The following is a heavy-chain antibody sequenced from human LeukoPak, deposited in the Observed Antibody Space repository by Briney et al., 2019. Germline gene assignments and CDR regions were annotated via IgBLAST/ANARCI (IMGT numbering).Heavy chain of an antibody. V-gene: IGHV3-30*18. CDR3: AKDPYGANLDY. CDR2: ISYDGSNK. D-gene: IGHD4-17*01. Sequence: GRSLRLSCAASGFTFSSYGMHWVRQAPGKGLEWVAVISYDGSNKYYADSVKGRFTISRDNSKSTLYLQMNSLRAEDTAVYYCAKDPYGANLDYWGQGTLVTVSS. J-gene: IGHJ4*02. CDR1: GFTFSSYG.